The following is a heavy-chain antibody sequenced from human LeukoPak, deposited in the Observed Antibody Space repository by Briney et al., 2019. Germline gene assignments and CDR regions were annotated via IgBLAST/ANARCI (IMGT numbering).Heavy chain of an antibody. V-gene: IGHV4-59*08. Sequence: PSETLSLTCTVSGGSISSYYSSWIRQPPGGGREWVGYIFYSGSHIFHSPLKGRVPLSVDTSKNQFSRKLSSVTAADTAVYYCAKHEDLYYYVSSGYFPFDPWGQGTLVTVSS. CDR1: GGSISSYY. D-gene: IGHD3-22*01. CDR3: AKHEDLYYYVSSGYFPFDP. J-gene: IGHJ5*02. CDR2: IFYSGSH.